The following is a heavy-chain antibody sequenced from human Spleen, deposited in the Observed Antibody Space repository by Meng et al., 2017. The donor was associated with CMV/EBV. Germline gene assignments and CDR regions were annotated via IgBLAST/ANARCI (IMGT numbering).Heavy chain of an antibody. D-gene: IGHD6-25*01. J-gene: IGHJ6*02. CDR2: MFYTGSP. CDR1: GGSISSSSYY. V-gene: IGHV4-39*07. CDR3: ARDRVIAARAVDMNGMDV. Sequence: SETLSLTCTVSGGSISSSSYYWGWIRQPPGKGLEWIGSMFYTGSPEYNPSLKSRVTISVDTSKNHFSLKLSSVNAADTAVYYCARDRVIAARAVDMNGMDVWGQGTTVTVSS.